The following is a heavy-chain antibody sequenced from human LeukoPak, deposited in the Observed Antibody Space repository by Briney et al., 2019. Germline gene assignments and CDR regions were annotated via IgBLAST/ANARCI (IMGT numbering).Heavy chain of an antibody. V-gene: IGHV1-69*01. J-gene: IGHJ4*02. CDR2: IIPIFETT. CDR3: ARSLRVSGDFDY. CDR1: TGAFDNYA. Sequence: ASVKVSCKFSTGAFDNYAVNWVRQAPGRGLEWMGAIIPIFETTNYAPKFQGRITITADGSTGTAYMDLSSLRSEDTAIYYCARSLRVSGDFDYWGQGTQVIAS. D-gene: IGHD2-8*01.